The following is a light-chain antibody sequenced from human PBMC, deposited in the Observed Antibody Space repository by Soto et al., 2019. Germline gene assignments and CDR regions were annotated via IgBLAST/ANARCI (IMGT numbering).Light chain of an antibody. Sequence: QSVLTQPASVSGSPGQSITISCTETSSDFGSYNFVSWYQQHPGKAPKLMIYEVSKRPSGVSNRFSGSKSGNTASLIISGLQAEDEADYYCCSYVGRVYVFVTGTEVTVL. J-gene: IGLJ1*01. CDR1: SSDFGSYNF. CDR3: CSYVGRVYV. V-gene: IGLV2-23*02. CDR2: EVS.